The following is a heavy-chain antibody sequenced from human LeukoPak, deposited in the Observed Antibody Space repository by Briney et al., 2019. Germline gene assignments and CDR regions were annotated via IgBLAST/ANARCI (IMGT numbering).Heavy chain of an antibody. CDR1: GGSISSSSYY. Sequence: SETLSLTCTVSGGSISSSSYYWGWIRQPPGKGLEWIGSIYYSGSTYYNPSLKSRVTISVDTSKNQFSLKLSSVTAADTAVYYCARDSSVVSSLYDYWGQGTLVTVSS. J-gene: IGHJ4*02. CDR2: IYYSGST. CDR3: ARDSSVVSSLYDY. V-gene: IGHV4-39*07. D-gene: IGHD3-22*01.